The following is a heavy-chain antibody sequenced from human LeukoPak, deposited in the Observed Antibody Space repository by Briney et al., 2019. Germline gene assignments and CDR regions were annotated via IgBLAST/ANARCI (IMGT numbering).Heavy chain of an antibody. J-gene: IGHJ4*02. V-gene: IGHV3-23*01. CDR1: GFTFSSYA. Sequence: GGSLRLSCAASGFTFSSYAMSWVRQAPEKGLEWVSAISGSGGSTYYADSVKGRFTISRDNSKNTLYLQMNSLRAEDTAVYYCAKDSRDGYSYPYFDYWGQGTLVTVSS. D-gene: IGHD5-18*01. CDR3: AKDSRDGYSYPYFDY. CDR2: ISGSGGST.